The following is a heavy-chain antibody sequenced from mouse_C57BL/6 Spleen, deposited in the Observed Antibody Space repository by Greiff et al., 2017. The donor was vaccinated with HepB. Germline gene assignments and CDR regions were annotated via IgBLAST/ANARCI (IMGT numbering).Heavy chain of an antibody. Sequence: QVQLQQSGAELVKPGASVKLSCKASGYTFTSYWMQWVKQRPGQGLEWIGEIDPSDSYTNYNQKFKGKATLTVDTSSSTAYMQLSSLTSEDSAVYYCARRGTQLRLPPFDYWGQGTTLTVSS. J-gene: IGHJ2*01. CDR2: IDPSDSYT. CDR3: ARRGTQLRLPPFDY. CDR1: GYTFTSYW. D-gene: IGHD3-2*02. V-gene: IGHV1-50*01.